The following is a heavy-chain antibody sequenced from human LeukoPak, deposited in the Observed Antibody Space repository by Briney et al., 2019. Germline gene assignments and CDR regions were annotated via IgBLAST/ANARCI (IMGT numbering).Heavy chain of an antibody. V-gene: IGHV1-18*01. CDR2: ISAYNGNT. D-gene: IGHD2-8*01. J-gene: IGHJ4*02. Sequence: GASVKVSCKASGYTFTNDGISRVRQAPGQGLEWMGWISAYNGNTDYAQKVQGRVTMTTDTSTATAYMELRSLRSDDTAVYYCARVTAYCSTTSCHDYWGQGTLVTVSS. CDR3: ARVTAYCSTTSCHDY. CDR1: GYTFTNDG.